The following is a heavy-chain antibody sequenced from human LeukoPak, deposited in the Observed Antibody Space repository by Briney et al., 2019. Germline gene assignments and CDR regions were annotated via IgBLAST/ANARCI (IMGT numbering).Heavy chain of an antibody. CDR3: ARDLDITEKTSEFYY. D-gene: IGHD1/OR15-1a*01. J-gene: IGHJ4*02. V-gene: IGHV3-30-3*01. Sequence: GGSLRLSCAASGFTFGSYAIHWVRQAPAKGLEWVGLVSVDGNNKYYADSVKGRFTISRDNSKNTLYLQMSGLRAEDTAVYYCARDLDITEKTSEFYYCGQGTLVTVSS. CDR2: VSVDGNNK. CDR1: GFTFGSYA.